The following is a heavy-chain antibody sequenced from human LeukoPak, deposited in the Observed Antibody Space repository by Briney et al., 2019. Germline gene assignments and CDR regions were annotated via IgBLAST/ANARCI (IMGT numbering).Heavy chain of an antibody. CDR3: TRVSASYYGSGSHLDY. Sequence: PGGSLRLSCAASGFTFSSHAMSWVRQAPGKGLEWVGFIRSKAYGGTTEYAASVKGRFTISRDDSKSIAYLQMNSLKTEDTAVYYCTRVSASYYGSGSHLDYWGQGTLVTVSS. CDR2: IRSKAYGGTT. J-gene: IGHJ4*02. CDR1: GFTFSSHA. D-gene: IGHD3-10*01. V-gene: IGHV3-49*04.